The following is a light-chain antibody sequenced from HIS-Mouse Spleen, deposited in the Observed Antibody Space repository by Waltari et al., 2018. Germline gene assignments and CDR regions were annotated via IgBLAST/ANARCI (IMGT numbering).Light chain of an antibody. CDR3: QSYDSSNPYNV. Sequence: NFMLTQPHSGSESPGQTVTSSCTGSSGSTASNYAQCYPQRPGSAPTTVIYEDNQRPSGVPDRFSGSIDSSSNSASLTISGLKTEDEADYYCQSYDSSNPYNVFGSGTKVTVL. J-gene: IGLJ6*01. V-gene: IGLV6-57*02. CDR2: EDN. CDR1: SGSTASNY.